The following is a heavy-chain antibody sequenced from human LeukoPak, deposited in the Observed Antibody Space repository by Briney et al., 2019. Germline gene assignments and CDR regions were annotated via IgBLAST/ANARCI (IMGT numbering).Heavy chain of an antibody. CDR1: GGSFSGYY. CDR2: INHSGST. CDR3: ARGCYDSSGYYYFDY. J-gene: IGHJ4*02. D-gene: IGHD3-22*01. Sequence: SETLSLTCAVYGGSFSGYYWSWIRQPPGKGLEWIGEINHSGSTNYNPSLKSRVTISVDTSKNQYSLKLSSVTAADTAVYYCARGCYDSSGYYYFDYWGQGTLVTVSS. V-gene: IGHV4-34*01.